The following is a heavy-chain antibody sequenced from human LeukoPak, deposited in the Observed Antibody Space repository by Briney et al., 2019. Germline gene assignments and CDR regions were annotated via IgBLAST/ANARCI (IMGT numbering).Heavy chain of an antibody. CDR2: INPNSGRA. Sequence: GASVKVSCKASGYTFTAYYMHWVRQAPGQGLEWMGWINPNSGRAKYAQKFQGRVTMTRDTSNSTAYMELSSLRSDDTAVYYCARDGISRYGAFDIWGHGTMITVSS. CDR1: GYTFTAYY. J-gene: IGHJ3*02. CDR3: ARDGISRYGAFDI. V-gene: IGHV1-2*02. D-gene: IGHD5-18*01.